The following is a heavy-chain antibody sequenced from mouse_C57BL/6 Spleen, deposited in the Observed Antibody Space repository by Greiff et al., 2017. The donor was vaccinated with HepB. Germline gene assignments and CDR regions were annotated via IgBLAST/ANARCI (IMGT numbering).Heavy chain of an antibody. V-gene: IGHV1-53*01. CDR3: AREVYDYDAPWAY. CDR2: INPSNGGT. Sequence: VKLQQPGTELVKPGASVKLSCKASGYTFTSYWMHWVKQRPGQGLEWIGNINPSNGGTNYNEKFKSKATLTVDKSSSTAYMQLSSLTSEDSAVYYCAREVYDYDAPWAYWGQGTLVTVSA. J-gene: IGHJ3*01. CDR1: GYTFTSYW. D-gene: IGHD2-4*01.